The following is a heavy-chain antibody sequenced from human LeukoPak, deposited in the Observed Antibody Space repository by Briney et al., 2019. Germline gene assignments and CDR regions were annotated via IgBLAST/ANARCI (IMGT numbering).Heavy chain of an antibody. CDR1: GFTFSSYE. Sequence: GGSLRLSCAASGFTFSSYEMNWVRQAPGKGLEWVSYISSSGSTIYYADSVKGRFTISRDNAKNSLYLQMNSLRAEDTAVYYCARGIYPGIAAAGTYNYWGQGTLVTVSS. J-gene: IGHJ4*02. CDR2: ISSSGSTI. D-gene: IGHD6-13*01. V-gene: IGHV3-48*03. CDR3: ARGIYPGIAAAGTYNY.